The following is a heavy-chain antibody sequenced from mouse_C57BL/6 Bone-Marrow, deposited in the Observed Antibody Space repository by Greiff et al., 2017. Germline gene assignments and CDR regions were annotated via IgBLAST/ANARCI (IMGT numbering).Heavy chain of an antibody. Sequence: VQLQQSGPELVKPGASVKISCKASGYTFTDYYMNWVKQSHGKSLEWIGDINPNNGGTSYNQKFKGKATLTVDKSSSTAYMELLSLTSEDSAVYYCARSLSAYWGQGTLVTVSA. D-gene: IGHD2-3*01. CDR3: ARSLSAY. J-gene: IGHJ3*01. CDR1: GYTFTDYY. CDR2: INPNNGGT. V-gene: IGHV1-26*01.